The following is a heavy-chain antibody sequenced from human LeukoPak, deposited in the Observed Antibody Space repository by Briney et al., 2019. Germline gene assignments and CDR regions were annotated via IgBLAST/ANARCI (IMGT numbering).Heavy chain of an antibody. V-gene: IGHV3-23*01. CDR3: AKDLGKVGATY. CDR1: GFTFSSYA. D-gene: IGHD1-26*01. CDR2: FSGSGGST. J-gene: IGHJ4*02. Sequence: GGSLRLSCAASGFTFSSYAMSWVRQAPGKGLEWVSAFSGSGGSTYYADSVKGRFTISRDNSKNTLYLQMNSLRAEDTAVYYCAKDLGKVGATYWGQGALVTVSS.